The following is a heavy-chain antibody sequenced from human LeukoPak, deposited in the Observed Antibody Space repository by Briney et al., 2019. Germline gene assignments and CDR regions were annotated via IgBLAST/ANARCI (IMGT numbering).Heavy chain of an antibody. D-gene: IGHD2-21*01. Sequence: GGSLRLSCAASGFTFSSYAMSWVRQAPGKGLEWVSGISGSGGRTYYADSVKGRFTISRDNPKNTVSLEMNSLRAEDTAIYYCAKDVNSYCRGDCSDYWGQGTLVTVSS. J-gene: IGHJ4*02. V-gene: IGHV3-23*01. CDR1: GFTFSSYA. CDR3: AKDVNSYCRGDCSDY. CDR2: ISGSGGRT.